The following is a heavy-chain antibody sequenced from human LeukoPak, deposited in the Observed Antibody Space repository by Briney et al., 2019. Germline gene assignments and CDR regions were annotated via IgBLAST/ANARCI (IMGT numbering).Heavy chain of an antibody. V-gene: IGHV3-30*18. CDR2: ISYDGSNK. CDR3: AKESYSGSYADY. CDR1: GFTFSSYG. Sequence: GGSLRLSCAASGFTFSSYGMHWVRQAPGKGLEWVAVISYDGSNKYYADSVKGRFTISRDNSKNTLYLQMNSLRAEDTAVYYCAKESYSGSYADYWGQGTLVTVSS. D-gene: IGHD1-26*01. J-gene: IGHJ4*02.